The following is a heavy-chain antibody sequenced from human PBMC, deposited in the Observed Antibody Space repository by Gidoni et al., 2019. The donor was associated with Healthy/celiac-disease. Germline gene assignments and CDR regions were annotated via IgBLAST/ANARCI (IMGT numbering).Heavy chain of an antibody. CDR2: IYYSGST. V-gene: IGHV4-31*03. CDR3: ARDSATHGIDNAFDI. J-gene: IGHJ3*02. CDR1: GGSISSGGYS. D-gene: IGHD2-21*01. Sequence: QVQLQESGPGLVKPSQTLSITCPVSGGSISSGGYSWSWIRQHPGKGLEWIGYIYYSGSTYYNPSLKSRVTISVDTSKNQFSLKLSSVTAADTAVYYCARDSATHGIDNAFDIWGQGTMVTVSS.